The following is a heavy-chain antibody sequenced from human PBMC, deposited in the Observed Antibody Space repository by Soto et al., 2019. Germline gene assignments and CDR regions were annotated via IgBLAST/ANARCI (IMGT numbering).Heavy chain of an antibody. J-gene: IGHJ3*01. Sequence: PGGSLGLSCAASGFTFRSYAINWVRQAPGKGLEWVSVISGSGGSTYYADSVKGRFTISRDNSNNTLYLQMNNLRAEDTAIYYCAKDQIIAVANDAFDLWGQGTMVTVSS. CDR2: ISGSGGST. CDR3: AKDQIIAVANDAFDL. D-gene: IGHD6-19*01. CDR1: GFTFRSYA. V-gene: IGHV3-23*01.